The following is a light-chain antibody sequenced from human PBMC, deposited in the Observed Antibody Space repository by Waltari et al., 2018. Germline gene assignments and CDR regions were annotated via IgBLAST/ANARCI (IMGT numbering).Light chain of an antibody. J-gene: IGKJ2*01. V-gene: IGKV3-20*01. Sequence: VLTQSPGSLSLSPGESATLSCRASQSLTKRYLAWYQQKLGQAPRLLIYGASSRAAGIPDRFSGSGSWTDFTLTISRLEPEDFAVYYCQQYGSSIMYTFGQGTKLEIK. CDR1: QSLTKRY. CDR3: QQYGSSIMYT. CDR2: GAS.